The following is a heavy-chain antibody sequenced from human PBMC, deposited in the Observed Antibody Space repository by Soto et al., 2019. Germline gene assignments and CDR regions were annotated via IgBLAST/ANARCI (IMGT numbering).Heavy chain of an antibody. V-gene: IGHV4-39*01. Sequence: SETLSLTCTVSGGSISSSRYDGGWIRQPPGKGLEWIGNVYYGGSTYYNPSLKSRVTISVETSKSQFSLKLSSVTAADTAVYYCAGGDYYHSSGYYFYYYTMDVWGQGTTVTVSS. CDR3: AGGDYYHSSGYYFYYYTMDV. CDR1: GGSISSSRYD. J-gene: IGHJ6*02. CDR2: VYYGGST. D-gene: IGHD3-22*01.